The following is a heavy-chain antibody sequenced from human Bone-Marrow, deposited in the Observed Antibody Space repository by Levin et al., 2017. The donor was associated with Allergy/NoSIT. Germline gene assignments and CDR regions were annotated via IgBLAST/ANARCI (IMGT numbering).Heavy chain of an antibody. Sequence: GGSLRLSCAGSGFTFDDFAMHWVRQAPGKGPEWVSGISWNSHNIGYADSVKGRFTISRDNANNSLYLQMNSLRPEDSASYYCAKDRTHYYGSGSYYWFDPWGQGTLVTVSS. V-gene: IGHV3-9*01. J-gene: IGHJ5*02. D-gene: IGHD3-10*01. CDR1: GFTFDDFA. CDR3: AKDRTHYYGSGSYYWFDP. CDR2: ISWNSHNI.